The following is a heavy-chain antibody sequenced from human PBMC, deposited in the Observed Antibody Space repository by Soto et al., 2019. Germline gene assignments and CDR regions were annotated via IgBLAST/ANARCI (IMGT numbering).Heavy chain of an antibody. CDR1: GSSISSSSYY. J-gene: IGHJ5*02. V-gene: IGHV4-39*01. D-gene: IGHD2-15*01. CDR3: ARPQDCSGGSCNRGNWFDP. CDR2: IYYSGST. Sequence: PSETLSLTCTVSGSSISSSSYYWGWIRQPPGKGLEWIGSIYYSGSTYYNPSLKSRVTISVDTSKNQFSLKLGSVTAADTAVYYCARPQDCSGGSCNRGNWFDPWGQGTLVTVSS.